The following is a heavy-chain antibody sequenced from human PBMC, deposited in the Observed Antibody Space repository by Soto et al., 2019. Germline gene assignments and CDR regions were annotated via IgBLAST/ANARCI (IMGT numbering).Heavy chain of an antibody. J-gene: IGHJ3*02. D-gene: IGHD3-3*01. Sequence: QVQLQESGPGLVKPSETLSLTCTVSGGSISSYYWSWIRQPPGKGLECIGYIYYSGSTNYNPSLKSRVTISVDTSKNQFSLKLSSVTAADTAVYYCARSKEDYDFWSGYTPRAFDIWGQGTMVTVSS. V-gene: IGHV4-59*01. CDR3: ARSKEDYDFWSGYTPRAFDI. CDR1: GGSISSYY. CDR2: IYYSGST.